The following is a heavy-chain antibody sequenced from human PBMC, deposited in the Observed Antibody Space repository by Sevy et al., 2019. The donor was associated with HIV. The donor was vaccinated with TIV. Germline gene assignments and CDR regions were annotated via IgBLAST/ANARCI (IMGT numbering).Heavy chain of an antibody. CDR3: ARARLSSSFLYYYYYMDV. D-gene: IGHD6-13*01. V-gene: IGHV3-30-3*01. Sequence: GGSLRLSCAASGFTFSSYAMHWVRQAPGKGLEWVAVISYDGSNKYYADSVKGRFTISRDNSKNTLYLQMNSLRAEDTAVYYCARARLSSSFLYYYYYMDVWGKGTTVTVSS. J-gene: IGHJ6*03. CDR2: ISYDGSNK. CDR1: GFTFSSYA.